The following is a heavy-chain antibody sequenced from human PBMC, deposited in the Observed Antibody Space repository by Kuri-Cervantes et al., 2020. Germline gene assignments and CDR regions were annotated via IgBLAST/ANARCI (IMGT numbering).Heavy chain of an antibody. D-gene: IGHD4-17*01. CDR1: GFSFSSYE. Sequence: GESLKISCAASGFSFSSYEMNWVRQAPGKGLEWVSYISSSGSTIYYADSVKGRFTISRDNSKNTLYLQMNSLRAEDTAVYYCARDATAEQGTNDYGDYGNFDYWGQGTLVTVSS. V-gene: IGHV3-48*03. J-gene: IGHJ4*02. CDR2: ISSSGSTI. CDR3: ARDATAEQGTNDYGDYGNFDY.